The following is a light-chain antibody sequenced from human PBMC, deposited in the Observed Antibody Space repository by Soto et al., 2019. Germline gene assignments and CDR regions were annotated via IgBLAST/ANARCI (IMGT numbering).Light chain of an antibody. CDR1: SSYIGSNS. J-gene: IGLJ2*01. V-gene: IGLV1-47*01. CDR2: SNS. Sequence: QSVLTQPPSASGTPGQRVTISCSGSSSYIGSNSVHWYQQLPGTAPKLLIYSNSQRPSGVPERISGSKSGTSASLAISGLRSEDEADYYCAAWDDSLSGVVFGGGTQLTVL. CDR3: AAWDDSLSGVV.